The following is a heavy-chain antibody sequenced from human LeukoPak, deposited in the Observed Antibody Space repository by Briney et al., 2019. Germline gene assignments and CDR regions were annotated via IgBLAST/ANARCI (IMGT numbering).Heavy chain of an antibody. CDR3: ARDSCSSTSCHGGAWFDP. CDR2: ISAYNGNT. Sequence: ASVKVSCKASGYTFTSYGISWVRQAPGQGLEWMGWISAYNGNTNYAQKLQGRVTMTTDTSTSTAYMELRSLRSDDPAVYYCARDSCSSTSCHGGAWFDPWGQGTLVTVSS. D-gene: IGHD2-2*01. J-gene: IGHJ5*02. CDR1: GYTFTSYG. V-gene: IGHV1-18*01.